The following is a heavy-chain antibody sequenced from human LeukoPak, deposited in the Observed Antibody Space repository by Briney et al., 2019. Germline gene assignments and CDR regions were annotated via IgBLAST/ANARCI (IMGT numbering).Heavy chain of an antibody. Sequence: GGSLRLSCAASGFTFSSYGMNWVRQAPGKGLEWVSYISTSSSTIYYADCVEGRFAISRDNDKNSLYLQMDSLRDEDTAVYYCTRVDCSGGSCYSALTLWGQGTLVTVSS. CDR2: ISTSSSTI. CDR3: TRVDCSGGSCYSALTL. CDR1: GFTFSSYG. V-gene: IGHV3-48*02. J-gene: IGHJ4*02. D-gene: IGHD2-15*01.